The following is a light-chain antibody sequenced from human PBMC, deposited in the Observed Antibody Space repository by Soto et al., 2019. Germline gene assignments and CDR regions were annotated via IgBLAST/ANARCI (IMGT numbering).Light chain of an antibody. CDR2: DAF. CDR3: QQYVSSTQFT. V-gene: IGKV3-20*01. J-gene: IGKJ3*01. Sequence: EIVLTQSPGTLSLSPGERATLSCRASQSISNNFLAWYQQKPGQAPRLLIYDAFIRATGIADRFSGSGSGADFSLTISRLEPEDFAVYYCQQYVSSTQFTSGPGTRVDI. CDR1: QSISNNF.